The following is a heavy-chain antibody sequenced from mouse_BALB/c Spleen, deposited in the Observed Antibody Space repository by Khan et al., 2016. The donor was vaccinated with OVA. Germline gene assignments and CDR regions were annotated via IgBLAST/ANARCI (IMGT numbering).Heavy chain of an antibody. CDR2: IYPGNTDT. V-gene: IGHV1-5*01. Sequence: VQLKQSGPVLARPGASVKMSCKASGYTFTSYWMHWVKQRPGQGLEWIGDIYPGNTDTNYNQKFKGKAKLTAVTSTSTAYMELYSLTNEDSAVYYCTRRNWDFALFAYWGQGTLVTVSA. D-gene: IGHD4-1*01. CDR1: GYTFTSYW. CDR3: TRRNWDFALFAY. J-gene: IGHJ3*01.